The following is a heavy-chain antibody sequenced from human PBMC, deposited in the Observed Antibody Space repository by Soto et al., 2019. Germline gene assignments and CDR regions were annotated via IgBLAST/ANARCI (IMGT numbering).Heavy chain of an antibody. CDR3: GRGTADGSGSYYIDY. CDR2: VGTEGDT. J-gene: IGHJ4*02. V-gene: IGHV3-13*01. D-gene: IGHD3-10*01. CDR1: GFSFSDYD. Sequence: EVQLEESGGGLVQPGGSLRLSCETSGFSFSDYDMHWVRQAPGKGLQWVSAVGTEGDTYYPDFVKGRFTVSRDNGKKFLFLDMKTLSAGDTAIYYCGRGTADGSGSYYIDYWGQGTLVTVSS.